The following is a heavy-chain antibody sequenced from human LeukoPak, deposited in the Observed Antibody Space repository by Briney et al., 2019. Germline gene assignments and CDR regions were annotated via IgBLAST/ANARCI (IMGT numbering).Heavy chain of an antibody. D-gene: IGHD1-7*01. Sequence: ASVKVSCKASGYTFTSYGISWVRQAPGQGLEWMGWISAYNGNTNYAQKLQGRVTMTTDTSTSTAYMELRSLRSDDTAVYYCARVGVPISITGTMDYYYYYMDVWGKGTTVTVSS. CDR3: ARVGVPISITGTMDYYYYYMDV. CDR1: GYTFTSYG. CDR2: ISAYNGNT. V-gene: IGHV1-18*01. J-gene: IGHJ6*03.